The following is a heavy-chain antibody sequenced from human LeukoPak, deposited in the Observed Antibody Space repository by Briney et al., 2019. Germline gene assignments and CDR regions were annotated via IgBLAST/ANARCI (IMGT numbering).Heavy chain of an antibody. CDR2: INTNTGNP. CDR3: ARVRGSGYSYGGDFDY. J-gene: IGHJ4*02. D-gene: IGHD5-18*01. Sequence: AASVKVSCKASGYTFTSYAMNWVRQAPGQGLEWMGWINTNTGNPTYAQGFTGRFVFSLDTSVSTAYLQISSLKAEDTAVYYCARVRGSGYSYGGDFDYWGQGTLATVSS. CDR1: GYTFTSYA. V-gene: IGHV7-4-1*02.